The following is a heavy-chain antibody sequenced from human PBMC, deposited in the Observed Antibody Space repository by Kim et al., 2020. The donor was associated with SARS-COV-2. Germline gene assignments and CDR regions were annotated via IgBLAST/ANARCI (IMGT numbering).Heavy chain of an antibody. CDR2: ST. J-gene: IGHJ3*02. V-gene: IGHV4-39*01. D-gene: IGHD1-26*01. CDR3: ARLWWDAFDI. Sequence: STYYNPSLKSRVTISVDTSKNQFSLKLSSVTAADTAVYYCARLWWDAFDIWGQGTMVTVSS.